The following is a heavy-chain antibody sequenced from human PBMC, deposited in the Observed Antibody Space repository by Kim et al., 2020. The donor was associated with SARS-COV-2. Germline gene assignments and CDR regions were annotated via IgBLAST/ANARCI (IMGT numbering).Heavy chain of an antibody. CDR3: ARHDRSAAAGWYFDL. CDR1: GGSISSSSYY. Sequence: SETLSLTCTVSGGSISSSSYYWGWIRQPPGKGLEWIGSIYYSGSTYYNPSLKSRVTISVDTSKNQFSLKLSSVTAADTAVYYCARHDRSAAAGWYFDLWGRGTLVTVSS. D-gene: IGHD6-13*01. J-gene: IGHJ2*01. V-gene: IGHV4-39*01. CDR2: IYYSGST.